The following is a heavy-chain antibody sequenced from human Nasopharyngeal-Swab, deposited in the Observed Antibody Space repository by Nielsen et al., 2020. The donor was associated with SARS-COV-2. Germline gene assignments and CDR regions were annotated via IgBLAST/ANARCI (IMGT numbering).Heavy chain of an antibody. CDR2: INFDGSDT. CDR1: GFRINHFS. D-gene: IGHD6-6*01. CDR3: AAFIATRPLDY. J-gene: IGHJ4*02. V-gene: IGHV3-74*01. Sequence: GESLKISCAASGFRINHFSMHWVRQVPGKGLVWVSRINFDGSDTDYADSVKGRFTLSKDNAENTLYLQMNSLRADDTAVYYCAAFIATRPLDYWGQGTLVTVSS.